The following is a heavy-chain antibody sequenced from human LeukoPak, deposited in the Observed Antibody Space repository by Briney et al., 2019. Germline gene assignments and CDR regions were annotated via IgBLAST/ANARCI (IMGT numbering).Heavy chain of an antibody. Sequence: GGSLRLSCAASGFTFSSYWMHWVRQAPGKGLVWVSRIKSDGSSTMYADSVKGRFTISRDNAKNTLYLQMNSLRAEDTAVYYCARGRAYYDFWSGYYNWFDPWGQGTLVTVSS. CDR1: GFTFSSYW. CDR2: IKSDGSST. J-gene: IGHJ5*02. V-gene: IGHV3-74*03. D-gene: IGHD3-3*01. CDR3: ARGRAYYDFWSGYYNWFDP.